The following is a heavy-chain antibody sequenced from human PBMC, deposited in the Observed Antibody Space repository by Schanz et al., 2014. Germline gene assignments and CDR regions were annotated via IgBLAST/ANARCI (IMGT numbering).Heavy chain of an antibody. CDR1: GFTFSKYW. D-gene: IGHD2-15*01. Sequence: EVQLLESGGGLVKPGGSLRLSCGGSGFTFSKYWMSWVRQAPGKGLEWVSALSGSGGSKYYADSVKGRFTISRDNSENTLYLQMNSLSADDTAVFYCAKGMGYCSGGTCYDYYYYGLDVWGQGTTVTVSS. CDR3: AKGMGYCSGGTCYDYYYYGLDV. J-gene: IGHJ6*02. V-gene: IGHV3-23*01. CDR2: LSGSGGSK.